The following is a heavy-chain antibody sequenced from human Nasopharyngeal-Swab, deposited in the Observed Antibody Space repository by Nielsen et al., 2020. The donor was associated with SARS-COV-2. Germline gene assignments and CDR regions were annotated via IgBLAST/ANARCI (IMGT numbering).Heavy chain of an antibody. V-gene: IGHV4-39*01. CDR3: ARLETVDTAMVTGGYFDY. D-gene: IGHD5-18*01. Sequence: SETLSLTCTVSGGSISSSSYYWGWIRQPPGKGLEWIGSIYYSGSTYYNPSLKSRVTISVDTSKNQFSLKLSSVTAADTAVYYCARLETVDTAMVTGGYFDYWGQGTLVTVSS. CDR1: GGSISSSSYY. CDR2: IYYSGST. J-gene: IGHJ4*02.